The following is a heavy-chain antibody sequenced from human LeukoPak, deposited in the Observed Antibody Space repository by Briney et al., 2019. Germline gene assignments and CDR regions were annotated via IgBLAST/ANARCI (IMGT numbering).Heavy chain of an antibody. Sequence: SETLSLTCAVYGGSFSGYYWSWIRQPAGKGLEWIGRIYTSGSTNYNPSLKSRLTISVDTSKNQFSLKLSSVTAADTAVYYCARDVYDFWSGYYDWGPGTLVTVSS. V-gene: IGHV4-4*07. CDR3: ARDVYDFWSGYYD. J-gene: IGHJ4*02. D-gene: IGHD3-3*01. CDR2: IYTSGST. CDR1: GGSFSGYY.